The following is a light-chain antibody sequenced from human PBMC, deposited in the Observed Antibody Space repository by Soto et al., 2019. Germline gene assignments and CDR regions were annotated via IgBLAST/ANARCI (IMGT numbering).Light chain of an antibody. CDR3: QKLNSYPFT. Sequence: DIQLTQSPSFLSASVGDIVTITCRASQGITNVLAWYQQKPGKAPKLLIYVASTLQSGVPSRFGGSGSGTEFTLTISSLQPEDFATYFCQKLNSYPFTCGQGTRREIK. J-gene: IGKJ5*01. CDR2: VAS. V-gene: IGKV1-9*01. CDR1: QGITNV.